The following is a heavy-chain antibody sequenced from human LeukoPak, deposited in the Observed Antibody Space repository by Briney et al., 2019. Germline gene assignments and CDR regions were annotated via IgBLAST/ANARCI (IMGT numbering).Heavy chain of an antibody. CDR2: ISGSGTST. V-gene: IGHV3-23*01. J-gene: IGHJ4*02. CDR3: AKPARTDYADY. D-gene: IGHD1-14*01. CDR1: GFTFDDYG. Sequence: GGSLRLSCAASGFTFDDYGMSWVRQAPGKGLEWVAAISGSGTSTYYADSVKGRFTISRDNSKNTLYLQMNSLRAEDTAVYYCAKPARTDYADYWGQGTLVTVSS.